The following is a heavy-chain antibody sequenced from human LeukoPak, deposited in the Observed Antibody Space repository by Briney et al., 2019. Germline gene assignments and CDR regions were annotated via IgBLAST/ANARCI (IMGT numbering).Heavy chain of an antibody. Sequence: GGSLKLSCAASGFTFSGPAMHWVRQASGKGLEWVGRIRSKANSYATAYAASVKGRFTISRDDSKNTAYLQMNSLKTEDTAVYYCTRLGAHYYGSGSAFFYFDYWGQGTLVTVSS. CDR1: GFTFSGPA. J-gene: IGHJ4*02. D-gene: IGHD3-10*01. CDR3: TRLGAHYYGSGSAFFYFDY. V-gene: IGHV3-73*01. CDR2: IRSKANSYAT.